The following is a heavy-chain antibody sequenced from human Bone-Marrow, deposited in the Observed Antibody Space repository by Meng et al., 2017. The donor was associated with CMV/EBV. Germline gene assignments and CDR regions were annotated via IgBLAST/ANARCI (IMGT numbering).Heavy chain of an antibody. J-gene: IGHJ6*02. CDR3: ARDGYYGMDV. CDR2: IYYSGST. CDR1: GGSISSYY. V-gene: IGHV4-59*01. Sequence: SETLSLTCTVSGGSISSYYWSWIRQPPGKGLEWIGYIYYSGSTNYNPSLKSRVTISVDTSKNQFSLKLSSVTAADTAVYYCARDGYYGMDVWAQGTTVTVSS.